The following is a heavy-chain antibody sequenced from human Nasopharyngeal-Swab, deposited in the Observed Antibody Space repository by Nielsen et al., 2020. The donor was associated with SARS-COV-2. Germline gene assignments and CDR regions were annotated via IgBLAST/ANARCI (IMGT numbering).Heavy chain of an antibody. J-gene: IGHJ5*02. D-gene: IGHD6-13*01. Sequence: GESLKISCAASGFTFSSYSMNWVRQAPGKGPEWVSSISSSSSYIYYADSVKGRFTISRDNAKNSLYLQMNSLRAEDTAVYYCARDFSWPGANWFDPWGQGTLVTVSS. CDR1: GFTFSSYS. V-gene: IGHV3-21*01. CDR2: ISSSSSYI. CDR3: ARDFSWPGANWFDP.